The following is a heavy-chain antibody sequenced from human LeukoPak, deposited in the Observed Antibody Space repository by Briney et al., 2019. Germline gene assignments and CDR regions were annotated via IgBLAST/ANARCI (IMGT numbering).Heavy chain of an antibody. J-gene: IGHJ5*02. CDR2: IKQDGSER. CDR3: ARDAGNSGYGCDL. V-gene: IGHV3-7*01. Sequence: GGSLRLSCAASGFPFSSYWMSWVRQAPGKGLEWVANIKQDGSERYYVDSVKGRFTISRDNAGNSLYLQMNNLRGEDTAIYYCARDAGNSGYGCDLWGQGTLVTVSS. D-gene: IGHD5-12*01. CDR1: GFPFSSYW.